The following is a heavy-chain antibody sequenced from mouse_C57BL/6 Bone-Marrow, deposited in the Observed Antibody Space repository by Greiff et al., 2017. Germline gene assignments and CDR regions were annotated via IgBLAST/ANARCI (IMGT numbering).Heavy chain of an antibody. V-gene: IGHV14-4*01. D-gene: IGHD1-1*01. Sequence: VQLQQSGAELVRPGASVKLSCTASGFNIKDDYMHWVKQRPEQGLEWIGWFDPENGDTEYASKFQGKATITADTSSNTAYLQLSSLTSEDTAVLYCTTLPYCYGFAYGGRGTLVTVSA. J-gene: IGHJ3*01. CDR3: TTLPYCYGFAY. CDR2: FDPENGDT. CDR1: GFNIKDDY.